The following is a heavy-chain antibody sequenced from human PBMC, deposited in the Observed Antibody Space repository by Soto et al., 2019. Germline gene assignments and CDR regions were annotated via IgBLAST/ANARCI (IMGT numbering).Heavy chain of an antibody. CDR3: AREQQLVFDAFDI. J-gene: IGHJ3*02. V-gene: IGHV3-48*03. CDR1: GFTFSSYE. Sequence: EVQLVESGGGLVQPGGSLRLSCAASGFTFSSYEMNWVRQAPGKGLEWVSYISSSGSTIYYADSVKGRFTISRDNAKNSLSLQMNRLRAEDTAVYYCAREQQLVFDAFDIWGQGTLVTVSS. D-gene: IGHD6-13*01. CDR2: ISSSGSTI.